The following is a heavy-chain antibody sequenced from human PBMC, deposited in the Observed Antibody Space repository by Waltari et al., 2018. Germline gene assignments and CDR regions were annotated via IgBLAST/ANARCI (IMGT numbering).Heavy chain of an antibody. CDR2: IIPIFGTA. CDR3: ARSFYYYDSSGYFPFDY. D-gene: IGHD3-22*01. Sequence: QVQLVQSGAEVKKPGSSVKVSCKASGGPFSSYAIRWVRQAHGQGLEWMGGIIPIFGTANYAQKFQGRVTITADKSTSTAYMELSSLRSEDTAVYYCARSFYYYDSSGYFPFDYWGQGTLVTVSS. V-gene: IGHV1-69*14. J-gene: IGHJ4*02. CDR1: GGPFSSYA.